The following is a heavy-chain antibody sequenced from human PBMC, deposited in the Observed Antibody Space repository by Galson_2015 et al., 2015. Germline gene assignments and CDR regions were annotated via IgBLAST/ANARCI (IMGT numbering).Heavy chain of an antibody. D-gene: IGHD6-13*01. V-gene: IGHV5-51*01. CDR3: ARAGIAAAGTTDYYYGMDV. Sequence: QSGAAVKKPGESLKISCKGSGYSFTSYWIGWVRQMPGKGLEWMGIIYPGDSDTRYSPSFQGQVTISADRSISTAYLQWSSLKASDTAMCYCARAGIAAAGTTDYYYGMDVWGQGTTVTVSS. J-gene: IGHJ6*02. CDR1: GYSFTSYW. CDR2: IYPGDSDT.